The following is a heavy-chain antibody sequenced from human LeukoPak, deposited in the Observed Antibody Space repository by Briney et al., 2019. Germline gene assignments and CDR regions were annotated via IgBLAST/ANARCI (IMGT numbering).Heavy chain of an antibody. CDR1: GFTFSTYA. Sequence: GGSLRLSCAASGFTFSTYAMHWVRQAPGKGLEWVAVISYDGSNKYYADSVKGRFTISRDNSKNTLYLQMNSLRAEDTAVYYCARSPYGSGSGAFDIWGQGTMVTVSS. V-gene: IGHV3-30*04. J-gene: IGHJ3*02. D-gene: IGHD3-10*01. CDR2: ISYDGSNK. CDR3: ARSPYGSGSGAFDI.